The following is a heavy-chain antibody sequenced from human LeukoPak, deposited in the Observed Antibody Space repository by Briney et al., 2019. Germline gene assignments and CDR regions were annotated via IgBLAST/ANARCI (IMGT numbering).Heavy chain of an antibody. D-gene: IGHD4-23*01. Sequence: ASVKVSCKASGYTFTTYYMHWVRQAPGQGLEWLGIINPSGGSTSYAQKFQGRVTMTRDTSTSTVYMELNSLRSDDTAVYYCARDGETTVVTPRYFDYWGQGTLVTVSS. CDR2: INPSGGST. J-gene: IGHJ4*02. CDR3: ARDGETTVVTPRYFDY. V-gene: IGHV1-46*01. CDR1: GYTFTTYY.